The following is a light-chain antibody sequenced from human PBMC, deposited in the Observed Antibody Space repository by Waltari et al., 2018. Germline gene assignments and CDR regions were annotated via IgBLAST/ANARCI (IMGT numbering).Light chain of an antibody. CDR1: SRDVGDY. Sequence: QSALTQPPSASGSPGQSVPISCPGPSRDVGDYVSWYQQHPGKAPKLMISEVTKRPSGVPDRFSGSKSGNTASLTVSGLQAEDEADYYCSSYAGSNNLVFGGGTKLTVL. CDR2: EVT. V-gene: IGLV2-8*01. CDR3: SSYAGSNNLV. J-gene: IGLJ2*01.